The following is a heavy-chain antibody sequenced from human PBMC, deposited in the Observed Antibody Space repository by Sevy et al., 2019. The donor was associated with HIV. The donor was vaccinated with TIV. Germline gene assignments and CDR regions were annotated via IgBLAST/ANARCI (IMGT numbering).Heavy chain of an antibody. CDR1: GFTFSSYW. CDR2: IKQDGSEK. V-gene: IGHV3-7*01. Sequence: WGSLRLSCAASGFTFSSYWMSWVRQAPGKGLEWVANIKQDGSEKYYVDSVKGRFTISRDNAKNTLYLEMNSLRSEDTAVYYCAGVLYYYYYMDVWGKGTTVTVSS. J-gene: IGHJ6*03. CDR3: AGVLYYYYYMDV.